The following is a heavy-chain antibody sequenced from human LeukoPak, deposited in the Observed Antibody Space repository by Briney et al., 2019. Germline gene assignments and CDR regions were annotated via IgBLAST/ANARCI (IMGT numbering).Heavy chain of an antibody. J-gene: IGHJ4*02. D-gene: IGHD2-2*03. CDR1: GGSISSSSSY. V-gene: IGHV4-39*01. CDR2: IYYSGST. Sequence: PSETLSLTCTVSGGSISSSSSYWGWIRQPPGKGLEWIGSIYYSGSTYYNPSLKSRVTISVDTSKNQFSLKLSSVTAADTAVYYCARLDSTYFDYWGQGTLVTVSS. CDR3: ARLDSTYFDY.